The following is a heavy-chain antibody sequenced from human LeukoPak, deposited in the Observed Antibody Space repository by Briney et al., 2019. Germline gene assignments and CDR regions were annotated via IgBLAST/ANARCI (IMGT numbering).Heavy chain of an antibody. Sequence: KPSETLSLTCAVYGGSFSGYYWSWIRQPPGKGLEWIGEINHSGSTNYNPSFKSRVTISVDTSKNQFSLKLSSVTAADTAVYYCARVWQWLVPEWGQGTLVTVSS. V-gene: IGHV4-34*01. CDR3: ARVWQWLVPE. J-gene: IGHJ4*02. CDR2: INHSGST. D-gene: IGHD6-19*01. CDR1: GGSFSGYY.